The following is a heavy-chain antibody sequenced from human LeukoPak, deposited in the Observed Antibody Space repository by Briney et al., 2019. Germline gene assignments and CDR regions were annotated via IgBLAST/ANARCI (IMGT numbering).Heavy chain of an antibody. D-gene: IGHD2-2*01. CDR1: GGSFSGYY. CDR3: ARAPLLGYCSSTGCYLRIGNAFDI. J-gene: IGHJ3*02. CDR2: INRSRST. V-gene: IGHV4-34*01. Sequence: SEALSLTCAVYGGSFSGYYWSWSRQPPGKGLEWVGEINRSRSTNYNPSVKSRVNISVNTSKNQFSLKLSSVTTADTAVYYCARAPLLGYCSSTGCYLRIGNAFDIWGQGTMVTVSS.